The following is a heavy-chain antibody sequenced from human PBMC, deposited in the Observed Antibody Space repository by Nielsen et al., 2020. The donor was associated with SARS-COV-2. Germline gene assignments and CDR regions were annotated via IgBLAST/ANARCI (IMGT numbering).Heavy chain of an antibody. J-gene: IGHJ4*02. CDR3: AHQDYSDDDRYSDF. V-gene: IGHV4-61*02. CDR2: ISARGDT. CDR1: SGSMRSGSYY. Sequence: SETLSLTCTVSSGSMRSGSYYWSWIRQTAGKGLEWIGRISARGDTNYIPSLKSRVTISIDPSKNQFSLKLRSVTAADTAVYYCAHQDYSDDDRYSDFWGQGTLVTVSS. D-gene: IGHD3-22*01.